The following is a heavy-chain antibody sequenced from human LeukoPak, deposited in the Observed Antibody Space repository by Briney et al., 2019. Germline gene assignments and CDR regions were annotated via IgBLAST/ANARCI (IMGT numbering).Heavy chain of an antibody. V-gene: IGHV4-34*01. CDR3: ARGHTTIFGVVDY. Sequence: SETLSLTCAVYGGSFSGYYWSWIRQPPGKGLEWIGEINHSGSTNYNPSLKSRVTISVDTSKNQFSLRLSSVTAADTAVYYCARGHTTIFGVVDYWGQGTLVTVSS. CDR1: GGSFSGYY. J-gene: IGHJ4*02. CDR2: INHSGST. D-gene: IGHD3-3*01.